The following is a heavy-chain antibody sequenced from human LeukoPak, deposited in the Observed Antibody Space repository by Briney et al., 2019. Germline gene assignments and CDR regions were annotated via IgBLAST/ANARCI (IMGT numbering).Heavy chain of an antibody. CDR2: INTNTGNP. Sequence: GASVKVSCKASGYTFTSYAMNWVRQAPGQGLEWMGWINTNTGNPTYAQGFTGRFVFSLDTSVSTAYLQISSLKAEDTAVYYCARDVQYYYGSGSYYRYYFDYWGQGTLVTVSS. CDR1: GYTFTSYA. CDR3: ARDVQYYYGSGSYYRYYFDY. D-gene: IGHD3-10*01. V-gene: IGHV7-4-1*02. J-gene: IGHJ4*02.